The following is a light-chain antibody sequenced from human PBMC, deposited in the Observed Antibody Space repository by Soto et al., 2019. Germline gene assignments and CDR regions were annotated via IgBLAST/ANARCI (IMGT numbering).Light chain of an antibody. CDR1: SSDVGGYTY. J-gene: IGLJ2*01. CDR3: SSYTSSSARGVV. Sequence: QSALTQPASVSGSPGQSITISCTGTSSDVGGYTYVSWYQQHPGKAPKLMIYEVSNRPSGVSNRFSGSKSGITASLTISGLQAEDEADYYCSSYTSSSARGVVFGGGTKLTVL. V-gene: IGLV2-14*01. CDR2: EVS.